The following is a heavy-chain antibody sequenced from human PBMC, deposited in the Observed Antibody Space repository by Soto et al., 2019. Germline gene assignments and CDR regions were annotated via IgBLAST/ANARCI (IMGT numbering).Heavy chain of an antibody. V-gene: IGHV4-31*03. CDR1: GGSISSGGYY. CDR2: IYYSGTT. CDR3: AASCVACGGFNYYGMDV. D-gene: IGHD2-21*01. J-gene: IGHJ6*02. Sequence: SETLSLTCTVSGGSISSGGYYWYWIRQHPGKGLEGIGYIYYSGTTYYNPSLKSRVTIPVDTSKIQFSLKLSSVTAADTAVYYCAASCVACGGFNYYGMDVWGQGNTVTVSS.